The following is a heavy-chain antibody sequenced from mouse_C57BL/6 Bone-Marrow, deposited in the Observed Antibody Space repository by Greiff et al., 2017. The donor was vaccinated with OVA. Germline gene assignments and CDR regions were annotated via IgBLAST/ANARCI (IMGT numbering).Heavy chain of an antibody. CDR2: IYPSDGST. CDR3: ARWGYYGSSRWFAY. Sequence: VQRAESDAELVKPGASVKISCKASGYTFTDYTIHWMKQRPEQGLEWIGLIYPSDGSTKYNEKCKGKATLTADKSSSTAYMQLNSLTSEDSAVYFCARWGYYGSSRWFAYWGQGTLVTVSA. V-gene: IGHV1-78*01. CDR1: GYTFTDYT. D-gene: IGHD1-1*01. J-gene: IGHJ3*01.